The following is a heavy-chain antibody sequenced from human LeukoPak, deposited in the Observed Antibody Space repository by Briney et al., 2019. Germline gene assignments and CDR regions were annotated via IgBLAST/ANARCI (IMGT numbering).Heavy chain of an antibody. J-gene: IGHJ4*02. D-gene: IGHD5-24*01. CDR3: ARGPGMAAVFDY. Sequence: PSETLSLTCTVSGGSISSGGYYWSWIRQHPGKGLEWIGYIYYSGSTYYNPSLKSRVTISVDTSKNQFSLKLSSVTAADTAVYYCARGPGMAAVFDYWGQGNLVTVSS. CDR1: GGSISSGGYY. CDR2: IYYSGST. V-gene: IGHV4-31*03.